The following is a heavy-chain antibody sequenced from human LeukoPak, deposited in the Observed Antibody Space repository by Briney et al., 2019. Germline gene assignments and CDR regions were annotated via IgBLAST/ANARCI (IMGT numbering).Heavy chain of an antibody. Sequence: GGSLRLSCAASGFTFSSYGMHWVRQAPGKGLEWVAVISYDGRKKYYADSVKGRFTISRDNSKNTLYLQMNSLRAEDTAVYYCAKDHSASSGWYIDYWGQGTLVTVSS. CDR3: AKDHSASSGWYIDY. CDR1: GFTFSSYG. J-gene: IGHJ4*02. CDR2: ISYDGRKK. V-gene: IGHV3-30*18. D-gene: IGHD6-19*01.